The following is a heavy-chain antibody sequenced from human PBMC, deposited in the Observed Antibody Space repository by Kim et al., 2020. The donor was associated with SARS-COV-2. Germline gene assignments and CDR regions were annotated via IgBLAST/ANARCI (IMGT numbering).Heavy chain of an antibody. Sequence: GGSLRLSCAASGFTFSSYWMDWVRQAPGKGLVWVSRIKGDGTSTSYADSVKGRFTISRDNAKNTLYLLMNSLRAEGTAVYYCARDLYYGSGSPWGQGTLGTVSS. CDR3: ARDLYYGSGSP. CDR2: IKGDGTST. J-gene: IGHJ4*02. CDR1: GFTFSSYW. D-gene: IGHD3-10*01. V-gene: IGHV3-74*01.